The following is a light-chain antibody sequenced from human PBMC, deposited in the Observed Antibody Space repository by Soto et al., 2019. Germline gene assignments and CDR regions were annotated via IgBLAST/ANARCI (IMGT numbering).Light chain of an antibody. CDR3: QQYDGAPLT. CDR1: QSLSIGF. Sequence: EIVLTQSPDTLSLSPGERATPFCRASQSLSIGFLAWYQQKPGQAPRLLIYAASTRHTGIPDRFNGSGSGTDFVLTINRLEPEDFAVYCCQQYDGAPLTFGPGTKVDVK. V-gene: IGKV3-20*01. CDR2: AAS. J-gene: IGKJ3*01.